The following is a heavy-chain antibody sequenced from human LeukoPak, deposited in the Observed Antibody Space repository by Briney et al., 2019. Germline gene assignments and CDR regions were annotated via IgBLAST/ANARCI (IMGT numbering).Heavy chain of an antibody. CDR3: ARRPYYDYVWGSSDY. CDR2: ISYDGSNK. J-gene: IGHJ4*02. V-gene: IGHV3-30*04. CDR1: GFTFSSYA. Sequence: GRSLRLPCAASGFTFSSYAMHWVRQAPGKGLEWVAVISYDGSNKYYADSVKGRFTISRDNSKNTLYLQRNSLRAEDTAVYYCARRPYYDYVWGSSDYWGQGTLVTVSS. D-gene: IGHD3-16*01.